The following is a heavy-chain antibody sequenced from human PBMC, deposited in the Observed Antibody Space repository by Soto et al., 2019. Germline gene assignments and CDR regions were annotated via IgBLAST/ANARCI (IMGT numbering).Heavy chain of an antibody. CDR1: GFTCSSYA. J-gene: IGHJ6*02. V-gene: IGHV3-23*01. CDR3: AKGDDVVMCHYYGMAV. D-gene: IGHD3-9*01. CDR2: ISGSSYAT. Sequence: GGSLRRSCAASGFTCSSYAMTWVRQAPGKGLEWVSSISGSSYATNHADSVKGRFTISRDNAKNTLYLQMNSLRDEDTAVYYWAKGDDVVMCHYYGMAVWGQGTTVTVSS.